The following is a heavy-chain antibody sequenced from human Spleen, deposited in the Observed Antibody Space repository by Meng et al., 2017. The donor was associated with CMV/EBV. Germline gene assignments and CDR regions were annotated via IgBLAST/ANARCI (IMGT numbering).Heavy chain of an antibody. J-gene: IGHJ4*02. CDR2: IYSGGST. Sequence: SGFTVSSNYMSWVRQAPGKGLEWVSVIYSGGSTYYTDSVKGRFTISRDNSKNTLCLQMNSLRAEDTAVYYCAGGRSRGNVWGTTGYWGQGTLVTVSS. CDR3: AGGRSRGNVWGTTGY. CDR1: GFTVSSNY. V-gene: IGHV3-53*01. D-gene: IGHD3-16*01.